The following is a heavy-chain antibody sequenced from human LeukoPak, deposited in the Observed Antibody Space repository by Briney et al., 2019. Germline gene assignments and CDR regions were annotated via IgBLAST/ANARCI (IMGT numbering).Heavy chain of an antibody. CDR3: ARDYSYDSSGYYWYYFDY. D-gene: IGHD3-22*01. V-gene: IGHV1-18*01. J-gene: IGHJ4*02. CDR1: GYTFTSYG. Sequence: ASVKVSCKASGYTFTSYGISWVRQAPGQGLEWMGWISAYNGNTNYAQKLQGRVTMTTDTSTSTAYMELRSLRSDDTAVYYCARDYSYDSSGYYWYYFDYWGQGTLVTVSS. CDR2: ISAYNGNT.